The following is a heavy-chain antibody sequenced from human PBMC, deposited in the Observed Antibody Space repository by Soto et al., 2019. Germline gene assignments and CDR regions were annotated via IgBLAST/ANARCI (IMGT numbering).Heavy chain of an antibody. V-gene: IGHV4-34*01. CDR2: INHSGST. J-gene: IGHJ5*02. CDR3: ARVRFYYGSGRPWFDP. D-gene: IGHD3-10*01. CDR1: GGSFSGYY. Sequence: SETLSLTCAVYGGSFSGYYWSWIRQPPGKGLEWIGEINHSGSTNYNPSLKSRVTISVDTSKNQFSLKLSSVTAADTAVYYCARVRFYYGSGRPWFDPWGQGTLVT.